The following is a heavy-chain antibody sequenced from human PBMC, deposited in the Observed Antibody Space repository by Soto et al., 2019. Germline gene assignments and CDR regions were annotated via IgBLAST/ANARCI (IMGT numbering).Heavy chain of an antibody. CDR3: ASFPFGIAAAGHYYYYGMDV. CDR2: IKQDGSET. D-gene: IGHD6-13*01. CDR1: GFTFSSYW. J-gene: IGHJ6*02. Sequence: PGGSLRLSCAASGFTFSSYWMSWVRQAPGKGLEWVANIKQDGSETYCVDSLKGRFTISRDNAKNSLYLQMNSLRAEDTAVYYCASFPFGIAAAGHYYYYGMDVWGQGTTVTVS. V-gene: IGHV3-7*05.